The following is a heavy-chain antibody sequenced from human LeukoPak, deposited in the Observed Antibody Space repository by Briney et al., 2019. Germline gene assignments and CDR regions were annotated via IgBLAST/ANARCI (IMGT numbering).Heavy chain of an antibody. V-gene: IGHV3-30-3*01. CDR2: ISYDGSNK. J-gene: IGHJ4*02. CDR1: GFTFSSYA. D-gene: IGHD6-13*01. CDR3: AREVGSSWVFDY. Sequence: TGGSLRLSCAASGFTFSSYAMHWVRQAPGKGLEWVAVISYDGSNKYYADSVKGRFTISRDNSKNTLYLQMNSLRAEDTAVYYCAREVGSSWVFDYWGQGTLVTVSS.